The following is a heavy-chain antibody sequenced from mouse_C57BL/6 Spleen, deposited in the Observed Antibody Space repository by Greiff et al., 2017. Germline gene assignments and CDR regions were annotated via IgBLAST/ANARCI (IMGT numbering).Heavy chain of an antibody. Sequence: EVKLVESGGGLVKPGGSLKLSCAASGFTFSDYGMHWVRQAPEKGLEWVAYISSGSSTIYYADTVKGRFTISRDNAKNTLFLQMTSLRSEDTAMYYCERYYGIYAMDYWGQGTSVTVSS. CDR2: ISSGSSTI. J-gene: IGHJ4*01. D-gene: IGHD1-1*01. CDR3: ERYYGIYAMDY. CDR1: GFTFSDYG. V-gene: IGHV5-17*01.